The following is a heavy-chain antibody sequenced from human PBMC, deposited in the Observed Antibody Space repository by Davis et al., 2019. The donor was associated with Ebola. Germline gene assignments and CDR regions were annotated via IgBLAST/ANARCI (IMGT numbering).Heavy chain of an antibody. Sequence: AASVKVSCKASGYTFTNYGMHWVRQAPGQGLEWMGWINTNTGNPTYAQGFTGRFVFSLDTSVSTAYLQISSLKAEDTAVYYCARDLYSSSSSLDYWGQGTLVTVSS. V-gene: IGHV7-4-1*02. CDR1: GYTFTNYG. CDR3: ARDLYSSSSSLDY. D-gene: IGHD6-6*01. CDR2: INTNTGNP. J-gene: IGHJ4*02.